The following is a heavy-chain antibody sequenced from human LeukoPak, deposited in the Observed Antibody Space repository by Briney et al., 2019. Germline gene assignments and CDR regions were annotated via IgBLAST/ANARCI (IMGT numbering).Heavy chain of an antibody. CDR3: ARGSSAGYDFWSGYRNHYFDY. V-gene: IGHV4-34*01. J-gene: IGHJ4*02. Sequence: SETLSLTCAVYGGSFSGYYWSWIRQPPGKGLEWIGEINHSGSTNYNPSLKSRVTISVDTSKNQFSLKLSSVTAADTAVYYCARGSSAGYDFWSGYRNHYFDYWGQGTLVTVSS. CDR1: GGSFSGYY. D-gene: IGHD3-3*01. CDR2: INHSGST.